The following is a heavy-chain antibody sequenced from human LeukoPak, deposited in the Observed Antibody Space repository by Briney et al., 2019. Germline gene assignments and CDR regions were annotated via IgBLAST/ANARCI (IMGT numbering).Heavy chain of an antibody. CDR2: ISAYNGNT. CDR3: AREGGYYDSSGYYLLPPADY. V-gene: IGHV1-18*01. CDR1: GYTFTSYG. Sequence: ASVKVSCKASGYTFTSYGISWVRQAPGQGLEWMGWISAYNGNTNYAQKLQGRITMTTDTSTSTAYMELRSLRSDDTAVYYCAREGGYYDSSGYYLLPPADYWGQGTLVTVSS. J-gene: IGHJ4*02. D-gene: IGHD3-22*01.